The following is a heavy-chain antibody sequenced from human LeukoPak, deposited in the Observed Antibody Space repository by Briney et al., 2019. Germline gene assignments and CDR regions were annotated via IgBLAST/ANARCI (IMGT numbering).Heavy chain of an antibody. CDR3: ARDGQGNLVAVGIHRSPMDV. D-gene: IGHD6-19*01. Sequence: PSQTLSLTCTVSGGSISSGSYYWSWIRQPAGKGLEWIGRIYTSGSTNYNPSLKSRVTISVDTSKNQFSLKLSSVTAADTAVYYCARDGQGNLVAVGIHRSPMDVWGKGTTVTVSS. CDR2: IYTSGST. CDR1: GGSISSGSYY. V-gene: IGHV4-61*02. J-gene: IGHJ6*03.